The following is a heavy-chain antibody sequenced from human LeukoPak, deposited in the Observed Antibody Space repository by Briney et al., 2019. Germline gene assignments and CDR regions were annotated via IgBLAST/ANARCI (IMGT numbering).Heavy chain of an antibody. CDR3: ARNPYDILTGYYTSNWFDP. Sequence: SETLSLTCAVYGGSFSGYYWSWIRQPPGKGLEWIGEINHSGSTNYNPSLKSRVTISVDTSKNQFSLKLSSVTAADTAVYYCARNPYDILTGYYTSNWFDPWGQGTLVTVSS. V-gene: IGHV4-34*01. CDR1: GGSFSGYY. CDR2: INHSGST. J-gene: IGHJ5*02. D-gene: IGHD3-9*01.